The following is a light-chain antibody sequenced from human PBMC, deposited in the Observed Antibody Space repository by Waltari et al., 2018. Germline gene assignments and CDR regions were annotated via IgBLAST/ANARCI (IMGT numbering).Light chain of an antibody. CDR1: QSLVYRDGNTY. J-gene: IGKJ4*01. CDR3: MQATHVPFT. Sequence: DVVMTQTPLSSPVTLGQPASITCRSSQSLVYRDGNTYLSWLHQRPGQPPRLRIYKISSRLSGVPDRLSGSGAGTDFTLEISRVEAEDVGVYYCMQATHVPFTFGGGTKVEIK. V-gene: IGKV2-24*01. CDR2: KIS.